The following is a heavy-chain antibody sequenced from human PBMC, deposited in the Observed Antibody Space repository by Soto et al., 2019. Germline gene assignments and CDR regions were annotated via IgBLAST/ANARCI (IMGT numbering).Heavy chain of an antibody. CDR3: ARGYDFWSGYYTSRGMDV. Sequence: SVKVSCKASGYTFTSYAMHWVRQAPGQRLEWMGWINPIFGTANYAQKFQGRVTITADESTSTAYMELSSLRSEDTAVYYCARGYDFWSGYYTSRGMDVWGQGTTVTVSS. J-gene: IGHJ6*02. V-gene: IGHV1-69*13. CDR2: INPIFGTA. CDR1: GYTFTSYA. D-gene: IGHD3-3*01.